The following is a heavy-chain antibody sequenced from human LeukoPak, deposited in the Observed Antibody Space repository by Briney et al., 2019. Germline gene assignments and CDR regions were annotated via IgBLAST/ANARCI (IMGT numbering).Heavy chain of an antibody. J-gene: IGHJ6*04. Sequence: GESLRISCKGSGYSFTSYWISWVRQMPGKGLEWMGRIDPSDSYTNYSPSFQGHVTISADKSISTAYLQWSSLKASDTAMYYCARHLYSSSWYPCYYYGMDVWGKGTTVTVSS. D-gene: IGHD6-13*01. V-gene: IGHV5-10-1*01. CDR3: ARHLYSSSWYPCYYYGMDV. CDR1: GYSFTSYW. CDR2: IDPSDSYT.